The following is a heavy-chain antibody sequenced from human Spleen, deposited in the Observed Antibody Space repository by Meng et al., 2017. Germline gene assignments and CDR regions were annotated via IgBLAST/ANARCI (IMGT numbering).Heavy chain of an antibody. CDR1: GGSFSDYY. CDR2: INHSGST. D-gene: IGHD4-11*01. J-gene: IGHJ4*02. Sequence: GQQQQWGGGLLKPSETSSLPAVVSGGSFSDYYWSWIRQPPGKGLEWIGEINHSGSTNYNPSLESRATISVDTSQNNLSLKLSSVTAADSAVYYCARGPTTMAHDFDYWGQGTLVTVSS. CDR3: ARGPTTMAHDFDY. V-gene: IGHV4-34*01.